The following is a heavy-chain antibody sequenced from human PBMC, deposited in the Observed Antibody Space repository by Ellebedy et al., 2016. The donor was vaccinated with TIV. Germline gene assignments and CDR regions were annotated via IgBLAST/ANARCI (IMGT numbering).Heavy chain of an antibody. CDR3: AKGRGGGSDSSAPRYYFDY. Sequence: GESLKISCAASGFTFSSYSMSRVRQAPGKGLEWVSTISNTGSRTYYADSVEGRFIISRDNSKKTLYLQMNSLRAEDTAVYYCAKGRGGGSDSSAPRYYFDYWGLGTLVTVYS. D-gene: IGHD3-22*01. CDR2: ISNTGSRT. J-gene: IGHJ4*02. CDR1: GFTFSSYS. V-gene: IGHV3-23*01.